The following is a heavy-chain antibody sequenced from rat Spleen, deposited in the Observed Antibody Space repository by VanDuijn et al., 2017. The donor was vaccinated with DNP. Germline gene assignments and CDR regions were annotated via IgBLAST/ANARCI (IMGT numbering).Heavy chain of an antibody. V-gene: IGHV5-31*01. CDR1: GFIFGNYW. CDR2: ITNTGGST. CDR3: TRDGIRFGVQNYYVMDA. D-gene: IGHD4-3*01. Sequence: EVQLVESGGGLVQPGRSLKLSCAASGFIFGNYWMTWIRQAPGKGLEWVASITNTGGSTFYPDSVKGRFTISRENAKSTLYLQMDSLRSEDTATYYCTRDGIRFGVQNYYVMDAWGQGASVTVSS. J-gene: IGHJ4*01.